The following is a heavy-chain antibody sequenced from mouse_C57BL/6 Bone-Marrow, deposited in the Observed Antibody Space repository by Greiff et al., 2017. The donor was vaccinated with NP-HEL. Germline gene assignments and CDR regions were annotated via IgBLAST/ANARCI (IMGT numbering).Heavy chain of an antibody. Sequence: QVHVKQSGAELVKPGASVKLSCKASGYTFTSYWMHWVKQRPGQGLEWIGMIHPNSGSTNYNEKFKSKATLTVDKSSSTAYMQLSSLTSEDSAVYYCARKSNYWYFDVWGTGTTVTVSS. CDR1: GYTFTSYW. CDR3: ARKSNYWYFDV. CDR2: IHPNSGST. J-gene: IGHJ1*03. V-gene: IGHV1-64*01. D-gene: IGHD2-5*01.